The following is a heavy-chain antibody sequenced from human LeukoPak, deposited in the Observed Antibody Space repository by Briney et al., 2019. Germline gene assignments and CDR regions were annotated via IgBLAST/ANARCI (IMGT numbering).Heavy chain of an antibody. Sequence: SGGSLRLSCSASGFTFSSYAVHWVRQAPGKGLEYVSAISSSGGSTYYADSVKGRFTISRDNSKNTLYLQMSSLRAEDTAVYYCVKPGSDWYLNFDYWGQGTLVTVSS. CDR2: ISSSGGST. CDR3: VKPGSDWYLNFDY. D-gene: IGHD6-19*01. CDR1: GFTFSSYA. V-gene: IGHV3-64D*09. J-gene: IGHJ4*02.